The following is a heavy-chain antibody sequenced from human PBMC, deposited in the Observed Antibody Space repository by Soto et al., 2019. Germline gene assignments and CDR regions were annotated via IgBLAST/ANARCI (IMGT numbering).Heavy chain of an antibody. D-gene: IGHD3-10*01. CDR3: ARDVGRDAFDI. Sequence: QVQLVQSGAEVKKPGSSVKVSCKASGGTFSRYTISWVRQAPGQGLEWMGRIIPILGIANYAKKFQGRVTITADKSTSTAYIELSSLRSEDTAVYYCARDVGRDAFDIWGQGTMVTVSS. V-gene: IGHV1-69*08. J-gene: IGHJ3*02. CDR2: IIPILGIA. CDR1: GGTFSRYT.